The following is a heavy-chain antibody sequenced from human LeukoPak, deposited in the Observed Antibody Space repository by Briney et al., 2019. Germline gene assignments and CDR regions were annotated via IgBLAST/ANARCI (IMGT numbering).Heavy chain of an antibody. CDR1: GGSISSSSYY. D-gene: IGHD3-16*01. Sequence: SETLSLTCTVSGGSISSSSYYWGWIRQPPGKGLEWIGSIYYSGSTYYNPSLKSRVTISVDTSKNQFSLKLSSVTAADTAVYYCARLRVSRGDNYFDYWGQGTLVTVSS. CDR3: ARLRVSRGDNYFDY. J-gene: IGHJ4*02. V-gene: IGHV4-39*01. CDR2: IYYSGST.